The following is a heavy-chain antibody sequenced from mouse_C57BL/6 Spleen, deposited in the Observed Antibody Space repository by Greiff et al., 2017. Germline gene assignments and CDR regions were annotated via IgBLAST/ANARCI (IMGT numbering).Heavy chain of an antibody. Sequence: QVQLQQPGAELVRPGSSVKLSCKASGYTFTSYWMHWVKQRPIQGLEWIGNIDPSDSETHYNQKFKDKATLTVDKSSSTAYMQLSSLTSEDSAVYYCAKLGPVGAMDYWGQGTSVTVSS. CDR1: GYTFTSYW. D-gene: IGHD4-1*01. J-gene: IGHJ4*01. CDR2: IDPSDSET. V-gene: IGHV1-52*01. CDR3: AKLGPVGAMDY.